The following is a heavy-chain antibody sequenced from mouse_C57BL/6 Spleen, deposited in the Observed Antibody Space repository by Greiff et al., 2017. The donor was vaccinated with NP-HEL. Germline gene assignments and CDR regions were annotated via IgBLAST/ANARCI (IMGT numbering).Heavy chain of an antibody. J-gene: IGHJ4*01. CDR1: GFSLTSYG. D-gene: IGHD4-1*01. Sequence: QVQLQQSGPGLVQPSQCLSITCTVSGFSLTSYGVHWVRQSPGKGLEWLGVIWSGGSTDYNAAFISRLSISKDNSTSQVFFKMNSLQADDTAIYYCARNWDVYYYAMDYWGQGTSVTVSS. CDR3: ARNWDVYYYAMDY. CDR2: IWSGGST. V-gene: IGHV2-2*01.